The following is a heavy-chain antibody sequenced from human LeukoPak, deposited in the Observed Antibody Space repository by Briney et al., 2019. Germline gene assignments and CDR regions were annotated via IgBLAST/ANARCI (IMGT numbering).Heavy chain of an antibody. CDR1: GYTLTELS. J-gene: IGHJ5*02. V-gene: IGHV1-24*01. CDR3: ASLVTAIRGVDWFDP. Sequence: ASVKVSCKVSGYTLTELSMHWVRQAPGKGLEWMGGFDPEDGETIYAQKFQGRVTMTEDTSTDTAYMELSSLRSEDTAVYYCASLVTAIRGVDWFDPSGQGTLVTVSS. D-gene: IGHD2-21*02. CDR2: FDPEDGET.